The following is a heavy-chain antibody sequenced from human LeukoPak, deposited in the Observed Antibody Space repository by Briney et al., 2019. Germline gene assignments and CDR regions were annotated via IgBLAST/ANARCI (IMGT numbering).Heavy chain of an antibody. CDR2: IKSDGSST. J-gene: IGHJ4*02. Sequence: PGGSLRLSCAASEFSFSSYWMHWVRQAPGKGLVWVSRIKSDGSSTSYADSVKGRFTISRDNAKNTLYRQMSSLRAEDTAVYYCARGGDSSGYYPYDSWGQGTLVTVSS. CDR1: EFSFSSYW. CDR3: ARGGDSSGYYPYDS. V-gene: IGHV3-74*01. D-gene: IGHD3-22*01.